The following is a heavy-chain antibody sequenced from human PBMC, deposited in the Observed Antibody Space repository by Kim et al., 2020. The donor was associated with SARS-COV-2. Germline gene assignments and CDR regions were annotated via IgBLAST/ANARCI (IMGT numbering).Heavy chain of an antibody. J-gene: IGHJ4*02. V-gene: IGHV3-23*01. D-gene: IGHD6-19*01. Sequence: GGSLRLSCAASGYSINTYAMSWVRQAPGKGLEWVSAITKYDDRTYYADSVRGRFTISRDNSKNTVYLQMDSLRAEDTGLYYCAKDHPSSGWPTFDYWGQG. CDR3: AKDHPSSGWPTFDY. CDR2: ITKYDDRT. CDR1: GYSINTYA.